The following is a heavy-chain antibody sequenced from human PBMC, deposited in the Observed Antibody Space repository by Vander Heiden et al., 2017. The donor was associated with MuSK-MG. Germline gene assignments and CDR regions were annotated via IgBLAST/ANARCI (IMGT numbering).Heavy chain of an antibody. Sequence: QVQLVQSGAEVKKPGSSVKVSCKASGGTFSSYAISWVRQAPGQGLEWMGGIIPIFGTANYAQKFQGRVTITADESTSTAYMELSSLRSEDTAVYYCARDLDTRGRGGSDAFDIWGQGTMVTVSS. V-gene: IGHV1-69*01. D-gene: IGHD3-10*01. CDR2: IIPIFGTA. J-gene: IGHJ3*02. CDR3: ARDLDTRGRGGSDAFDI. CDR1: GGTFSSYA.